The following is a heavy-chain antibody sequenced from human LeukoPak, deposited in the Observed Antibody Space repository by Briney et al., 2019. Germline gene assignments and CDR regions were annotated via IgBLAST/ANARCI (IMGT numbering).Heavy chain of an antibody. CDR3: ARDLLWFGESSYGMDV. D-gene: IGHD3-10*01. CDR1: GFTFSSYG. V-gene: IGHV3-33*01. J-gene: IGHJ6*02. CDR2: IWYDGSNK. Sequence: PGRSLRLSCAASGFTFSSYGMHWVRQAPGKGLEWVAVIWYDGSNKYYADSVKGRFTISRDNSKNTLYLHMNSLRAEDTAVYYCARDLLWFGESSYGMDVWGQGTTVTVSS.